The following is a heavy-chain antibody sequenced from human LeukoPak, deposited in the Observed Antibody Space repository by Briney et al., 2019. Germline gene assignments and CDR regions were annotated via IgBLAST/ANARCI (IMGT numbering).Heavy chain of an antibody. V-gene: IGHV1-18*01. CDR3: ARMYSSKYYYYYYMDV. CDR1: GYTFTSYG. CDR2: ISAYNGNT. Sequence: ASVKVSCKASGYTFTSYGISWVRQAPGQGLEWMGWISAYNGNTNYAQKLQGRVTMTTDTSTSTAYMELRSLRSDDTAVYYCARMYSSKYYYYYYMDVWGKGTTVTVSS. D-gene: IGHD6-13*01. J-gene: IGHJ6*03.